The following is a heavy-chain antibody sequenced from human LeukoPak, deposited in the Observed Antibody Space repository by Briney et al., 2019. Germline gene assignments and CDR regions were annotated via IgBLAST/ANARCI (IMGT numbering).Heavy chain of an antibody. CDR3: ARGGNYYDSSGYPDY. CDR2: INPNSGGT. J-gene: IGHJ4*02. Sequence: GASVKVSCKASGYTSTGYYMHWVRQAPGQGLEWMGWINPNSGGTNYAQKFQGRVTMTRDTSISTAYMELSRLRSDDTAVYYCARGGNYYDSSGYPDYWGQGTLVTVSS. V-gene: IGHV1-2*02. CDR1: GYTSTGYY. D-gene: IGHD3-22*01.